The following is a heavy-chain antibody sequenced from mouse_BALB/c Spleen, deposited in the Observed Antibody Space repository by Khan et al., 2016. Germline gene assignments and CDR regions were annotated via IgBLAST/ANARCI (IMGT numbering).Heavy chain of an antibody. Sequence: EVELVESGGGLVQPGGSLKVSCEASGFTFSNYGMSWVRQTPDKRLELVATINSNGGKSYYPDSVKGRFTISRDNAKNTLYLQMSSLKSEDTAMYYCAIVNNYGSPYFDYWGQGTTLTVSS. CDR2: INSNGGKS. J-gene: IGHJ2*01. CDR3: AIVNNYGSPYFDY. D-gene: IGHD1-1*01. CDR1: GFTFSNYG. V-gene: IGHV5-6-3*01.